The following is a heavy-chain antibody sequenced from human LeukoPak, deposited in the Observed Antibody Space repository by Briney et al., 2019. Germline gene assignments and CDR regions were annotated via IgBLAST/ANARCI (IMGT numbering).Heavy chain of an antibody. J-gene: IGHJ1*01. Sequence: GGSLRHSCAASGFTFSSYWMQWVRQVPEKGLVWVSRINSDGSSTNYADSVKGRFTISRDNAKNTLYLLMNSLRAEDTAVYYCAGNEAVLQHWGQGTLVTVSS. V-gene: IGHV3-74*01. D-gene: IGHD1-1*01. CDR1: GFTFSSYW. CDR3: AGNEAVLQH. CDR2: INSDGSST.